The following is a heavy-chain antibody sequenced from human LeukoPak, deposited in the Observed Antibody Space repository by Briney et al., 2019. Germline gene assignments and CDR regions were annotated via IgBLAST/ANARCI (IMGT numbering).Heavy chain of an antibody. J-gene: IGHJ4*02. D-gene: IGHD1-26*01. CDR2: ISESGGST. V-gene: IGHV3-23*01. Sequence: GGSLRLSCAASGFTFSTYGMNWVRQAPGKGLEWVSGISESGGSTYYADSVKGRFTISRDNSKNTLYLQMNSLRAEDTAVYYCAKDPYSWTYFDDWGQGTLVTVSS. CDR3: AKDPYSWTYFDD. CDR1: GFTFSTYG.